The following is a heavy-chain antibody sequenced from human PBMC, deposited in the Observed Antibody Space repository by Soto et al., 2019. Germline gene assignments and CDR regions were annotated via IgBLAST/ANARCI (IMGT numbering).Heavy chain of an antibody. CDR2: ISAYNGNT. J-gene: IGHJ4*02. Sequence: ASVKVSCKASGYTFTSYGSSWVRQAPGQGLEWMGWISAYNGNTNYAQKLQGRVTMTTDTSTSTAYMELRSLRSDDTAVYYCARDDYDILTGYFFDYWGQGTLVTVSS. CDR1: GYTFTSYG. CDR3: ARDDYDILTGYFFDY. V-gene: IGHV1-18*01. D-gene: IGHD3-9*01.